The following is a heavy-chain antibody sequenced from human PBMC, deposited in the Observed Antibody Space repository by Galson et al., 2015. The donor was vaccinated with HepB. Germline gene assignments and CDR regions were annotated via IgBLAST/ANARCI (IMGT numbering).Heavy chain of an antibody. Sequence: SLRLSCAASGFTFNNYWMHWVRQAPGKGLVCVSRIDNDGTGTDYGDSVKGRFTISRDNAKNTLYLVMSSLRADDTAVYFCARRQCIGASCYLDSWGQGTLVTVSS. D-gene: IGHD4/OR15-4a*01. V-gene: IGHV3-74*01. J-gene: IGHJ4*02. CDR3: ARRQCIGASCYLDS. CDR2: IDNDGTGT. CDR1: GFTFNNYW.